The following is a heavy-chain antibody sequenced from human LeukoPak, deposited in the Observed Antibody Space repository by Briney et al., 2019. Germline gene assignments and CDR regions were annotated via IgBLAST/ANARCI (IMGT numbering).Heavy chain of an antibody. Sequence: PSETLSLTCTVSGGSISSSSYYWGWIRQPPGKGLEWIGYIYYSGRIYYNPSLKSRVTISVDTSKNQFSLKLSSVTAADTAVYYCARVTGYMIEDYFDYWGQGTLVTVSS. D-gene: IGHD3-22*01. J-gene: IGHJ4*02. CDR3: ARVTGYMIEDYFDY. V-gene: IGHV4-39*07. CDR1: GGSISSSSYY. CDR2: IYYSGRI.